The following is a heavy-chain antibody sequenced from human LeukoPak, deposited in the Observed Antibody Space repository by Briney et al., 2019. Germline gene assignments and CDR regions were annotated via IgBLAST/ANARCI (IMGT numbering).Heavy chain of an antibody. CDR3: AKHQDYGSGSYIDY. CDR1: GFTFSGYA. V-gene: IGHV3-23*01. Sequence: GGSLRLSCAASGFTFSGYAMSWVRQAPGKGLEWVSAISGSGSSAYYADSVQGRFTISRDNSKNTLYLQMNSLRAEDTVYYCAKHQDYGSGSYIDYWGQGTLVTVSS. J-gene: IGHJ4*02. D-gene: IGHD3-10*01. CDR2: ISGSGSSA.